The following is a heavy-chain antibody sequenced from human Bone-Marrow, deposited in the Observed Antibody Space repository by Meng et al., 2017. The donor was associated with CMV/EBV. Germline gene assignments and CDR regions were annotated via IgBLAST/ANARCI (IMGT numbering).Heavy chain of an antibody. CDR1: GFTFSDYY. CDR2: VNSKNEAT. J-gene: IGHJ4*02. Sequence: QVQLVQSGAEMKKPWASVKVSCTTSGFTFSDYYIHWVRQAPEQGLEWMGWVNSKNEATNYARKFQGRVSMTRDTSISTAHMELSRLMSDDTAVYYCVRSSGWSLFDYWGQGTLVTVSS. CDR3: VRSSGWSLFDY. D-gene: IGHD6-19*01. V-gene: IGHV1-2*02.